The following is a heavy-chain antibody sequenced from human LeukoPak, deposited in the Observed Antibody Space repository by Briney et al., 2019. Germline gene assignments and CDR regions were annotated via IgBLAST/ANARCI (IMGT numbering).Heavy chain of an antibody. CDR3: ARSIVVVVAATAGGSAFDI. V-gene: IGHV4-34*01. D-gene: IGHD2-15*01. J-gene: IGHJ3*02. Sequence: SETLSPTCAVYGGSFSGYYWSWIRQPPGKGLEWIGEINHSGSTNYNPSLKSRVTISVDTSKNKFSLKLSSVTAADTAVYYCARSIVVVVAATAGGSAFDIWGQGTMVTVSS. CDR1: GGSFSGYY. CDR2: INHSGST.